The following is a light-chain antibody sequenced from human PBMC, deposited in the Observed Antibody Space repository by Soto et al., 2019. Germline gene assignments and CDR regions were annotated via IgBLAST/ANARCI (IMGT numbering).Light chain of an antibody. V-gene: IGLV2-14*01. Sequence: QSVLTQPASVSGSPGQSSTISCTGTSSDVGGYDYVSWYQQHPGKAPKLMIYDVSNRPSGVSNRSSGSKSGNTASLTISGLQAEDEADYYCSSYTSSSTDVFGTGNKVTVL. J-gene: IGLJ1*01. CDR1: SSDVGGYDY. CDR2: DVS. CDR3: SSYTSSSTDV.